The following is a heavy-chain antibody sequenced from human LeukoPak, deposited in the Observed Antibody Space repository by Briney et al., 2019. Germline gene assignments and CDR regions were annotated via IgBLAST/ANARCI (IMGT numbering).Heavy chain of an antibody. Sequence: PSETLSLTCTVSGGSISSHYWSWIRQPPGKGLEWIGHISYSGNTHYIPSLRSRVTISIDTPKNQFSLNLSSMTAADTAVYYCARVRSYDFWSGYRYFDYWGQGTLVTVSS. CDR1: GGSISSHY. J-gene: IGHJ4*02. CDR2: ISYSGNT. V-gene: IGHV4-59*11. CDR3: ARVRSYDFWSGYRYFDY. D-gene: IGHD3-3*01.